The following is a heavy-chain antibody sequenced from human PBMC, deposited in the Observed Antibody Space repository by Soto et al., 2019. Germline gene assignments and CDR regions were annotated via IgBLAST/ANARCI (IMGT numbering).Heavy chain of an antibody. CDR3: ALRTGNWNPLAD. CDR1: GGTTSSYT. Sequence: QVQLVQPGAAVEKPGSSVKVSCKASGGTTSSYTISWVRQAPGQGFQWMGNIVPLINKVDYAQKSQGRVTITAAKSTRTVYMGLGSLISEDTAVYFCALRTGNWNPLADWGQGTLVSVSS. J-gene: IGHJ4*02. CDR2: IVPLINKV. D-gene: IGHD1-1*01. V-gene: IGHV1-69*02.